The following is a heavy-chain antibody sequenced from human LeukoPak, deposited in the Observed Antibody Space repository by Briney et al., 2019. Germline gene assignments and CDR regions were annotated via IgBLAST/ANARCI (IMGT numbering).Heavy chain of an antibody. CDR1: GFTFSNVW. D-gene: IGHD1-1*01. V-gene: IGHV3-15*01. CDR3: ARVGTTGNRPDY. CDR2: IKTKTGGETA. J-gene: IGHJ4*02. Sequence: GGSLRLSCAASGFTFSNVWMSWVRQVPGKGLEWVAHIKTKTGGETADYAARLKGRFSISRDDSKNTVYLQLSSVETEDTAVYFCARVGTTGNRPDYWGQGALVTVSS.